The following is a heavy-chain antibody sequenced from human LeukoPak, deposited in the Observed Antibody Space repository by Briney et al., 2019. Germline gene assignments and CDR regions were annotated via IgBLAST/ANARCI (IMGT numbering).Heavy chain of an antibody. V-gene: IGHV1-18*01. Sequence: EASVKVSCTASGYTFTSYGISWVRQAPGQGLEWMGWISAYNGNTNYAQKLQGRVTMTTDTSTSTAYMELRSLRSDDTAVYYCARDGNKYLVGATFWFDPWGQGTLVTVSS. D-gene: IGHD1-26*01. CDR3: ARDGNKYLVGATFWFDP. CDR1: GYTFTSYG. CDR2: ISAYNGNT. J-gene: IGHJ5*02.